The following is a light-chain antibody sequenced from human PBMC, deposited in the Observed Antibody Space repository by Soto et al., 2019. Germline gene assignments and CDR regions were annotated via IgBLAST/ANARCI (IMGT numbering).Light chain of an antibody. J-gene: IGLJ1*01. CDR1: TRDIAGYNY. CDR3: TSFSSSTALYV. V-gene: IGLV2-14*01. Sequence: QSVLTQPASVSGSLGQSITISCTGTTRDIAGYNYISWYQQLPGKAPKLMIYQVTIWPSGISNRFSGSKSGNTASLTISGLQAEDEADYYCTSFSSSTALYVFGTGTKLTVL. CDR2: QVT.